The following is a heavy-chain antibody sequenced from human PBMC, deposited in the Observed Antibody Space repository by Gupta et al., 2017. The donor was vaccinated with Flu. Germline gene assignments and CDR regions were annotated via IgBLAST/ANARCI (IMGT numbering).Heavy chain of an antibody. CDR2: ISSSGVP. D-gene: IGHD3-16*02. CDR3: ARGRWDS. Sequence: EVQLVESGGGLVQPGGSLRLSCAASGFTFSGYDMSWVRQAPGKGLEWVSFISSSGVPYYTDSVKGRFTISRDNAKNSVYLQMDSLRAEDTAFYYCARGRWDSWGQGTLVTVSS. J-gene: IGHJ4*02. CDR1: GFTFSGYD. V-gene: IGHV3-48*03.